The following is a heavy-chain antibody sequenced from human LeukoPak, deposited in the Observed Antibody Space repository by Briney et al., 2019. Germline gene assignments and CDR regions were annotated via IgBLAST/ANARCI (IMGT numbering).Heavy chain of an antibody. CDR1: GFTFSDYY. D-gene: IGHD5-18*01. CDR3: ARERTGGFSYPPDFDY. V-gene: IGHV3-11*04. CDR2: ISSSGSTI. Sequence: GGSLRLSCAASGFTFSDYYMSWIRQAPGKGLEWVSYISSSGSTIYYADSVKGRFTISRDNAKNSLYLQMNSLRAEDTAVYYWARERTGGFSYPPDFDYWGQGTLVTVSS. J-gene: IGHJ4*02.